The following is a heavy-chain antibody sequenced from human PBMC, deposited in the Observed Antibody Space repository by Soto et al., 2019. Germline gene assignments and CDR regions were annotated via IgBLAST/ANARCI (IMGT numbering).Heavy chain of an antibody. CDR2: ISYDGSNK. J-gene: IGHJ4*02. Sequence: GESLKISCAASGFTFSSYGMHWVRQAPGKGLEWVAVISYDGSNKYYADSVKGRFTISRDNSKNTLYLQMNSLRAEDTAVYYCAKDESGWKLAWGQGTLVTVSS. CDR3: AKDESGWKLA. V-gene: IGHV3-30*18. CDR1: GFTFSSYG. D-gene: IGHD6-19*01.